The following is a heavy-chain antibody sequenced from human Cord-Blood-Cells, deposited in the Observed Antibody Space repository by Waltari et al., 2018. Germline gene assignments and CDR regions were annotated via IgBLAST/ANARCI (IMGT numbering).Heavy chain of an antibody. CDR3: ARGRVYCSSTSCYYYYGMDV. CDR1: GGSFSGYY. D-gene: IGHD2-2*01. CDR2: INHSGST. V-gene: IGHV4-34*01. J-gene: IGHJ6*02. Sequence: QVQLQQWGAGLLKPSETLSLTCAVYGGSFSGYYWSWIRQPPGKGLEWIGKINHSGSTNYNPSLKSRVTISVDTSKNQFSLKLSSVTAADTAVYYCARGRVYCSSTSCYYYYGMDVWGQGTTVTVSS.